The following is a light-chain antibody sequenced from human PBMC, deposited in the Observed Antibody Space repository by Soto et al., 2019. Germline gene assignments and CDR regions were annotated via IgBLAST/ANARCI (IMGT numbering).Light chain of an antibody. V-gene: IGKV3-20*01. Sequence: EIVLTQSPGTLSLSPGERSTLSCMAIQSVSRSYLAWDQQKPRQAPRLLIYRTYNRATGIPDMLSGSGFGTEFTLTISSLQPDDSPTYYCQQYNSYRAFGQGTKVDIK. CDR3: QQYNSYRA. CDR2: RTY. J-gene: IGKJ1*01. CDR1: QSVSRSY.